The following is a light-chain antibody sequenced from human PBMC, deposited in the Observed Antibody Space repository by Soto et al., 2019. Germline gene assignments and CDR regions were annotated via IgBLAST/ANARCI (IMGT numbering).Light chain of an antibody. J-gene: IGKJ5*01. CDR2: DAS. Sequence: DIQMTQSPSSLFASVGDRVTITCQATQDINIYLNWYQQKPGKAPNLLIYDASNLEIGVPSRFSGSGSGTHFTLTISSLQTEDSGTYYCQQYDILPITFGRGTRLEIK. CDR3: QQYDILPIT. CDR1: QDINIY. V-gene: IGKV1-33*01.